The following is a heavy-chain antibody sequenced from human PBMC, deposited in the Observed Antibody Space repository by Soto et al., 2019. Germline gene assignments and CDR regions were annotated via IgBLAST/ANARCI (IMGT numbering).Heavy chain of an antibody. J-gene: IGHJ4*02. CDR3: AKDRYGSGSYGFDY. D-gene: IGHD3-10*01. V-gene: IGHV3-23*01. CDR2: ISGSGGST. CDR1: GFTFSSYA. Sequence: EVQLLESGGGLVQPGGSLRLSCAASGFTFSSYAMSWVRQAPGKGLELVSAISGSGGSTYYANSVKGRFTNSRDNSKNTLYLQMNSLRAKDTAVYYCAKDRYGSGSYGFDYWGQGTLVTVSS.